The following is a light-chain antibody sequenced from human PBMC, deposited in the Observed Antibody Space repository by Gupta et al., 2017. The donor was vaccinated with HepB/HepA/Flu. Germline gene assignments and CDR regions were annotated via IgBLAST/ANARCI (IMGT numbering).Light chain of an antibody. V-gene: IGKV1-39*01. J-gene: IGKJ1*01. Sequence: IQIAQSPSSLSASVGDRVTITCRASHSISSYLNWYQQKPGKAPKLLIYAASSLQRGVPSTFSGSGYGRDFTLTISSSQPEDFAASYCQQSDCNPPWTFGQGTKVEIK. CDR3: QQSDCNPPWT. CDR2: AAS. CDR1: HSISSY.